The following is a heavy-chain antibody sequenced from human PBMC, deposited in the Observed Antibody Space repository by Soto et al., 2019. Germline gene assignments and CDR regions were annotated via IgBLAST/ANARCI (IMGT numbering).Heavy chain of an antibody. D-gene: IGHD3-16*01. CDR2: IYWDDDK. V-gene: IGHV2-5*02. CDR3: AHVITFGGVPYGFDD. Sequence: QITLKESGPTLVKPTQTLTLTCTFSGFSLSTSGVGVGWIRQPPGKALEWLALIYWDDDKRYSPSLKSRLTITKDTSKNQVVLTMTNVDPVDTATDYCAHVITFGGVPYGFDDWGQGTLVTVSS. J-gene: IGHJ4*02. CDR1: GFSLSTSGVG.